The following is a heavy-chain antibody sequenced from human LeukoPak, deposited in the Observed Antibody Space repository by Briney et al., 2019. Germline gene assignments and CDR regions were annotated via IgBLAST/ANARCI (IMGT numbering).Heavy chain of an antibody. J-gene: IGHJ4*02. CDR2: VKPDGSEK. CDR1: GFTFSDYW. CDR3: ANLWEMGY. D-gene: IGHD5-24*01. V-gene: IGHV3-7*01. Sequence: GGSLRLSCAASGFTFSDYWMSWVRQAPGKGLEWVANVKPDGSEKYYVDSVKGRFTISRDNARDSLYLQMDSLRAEDTAVYYCANLWEMGYCGQGTLVTVSS.